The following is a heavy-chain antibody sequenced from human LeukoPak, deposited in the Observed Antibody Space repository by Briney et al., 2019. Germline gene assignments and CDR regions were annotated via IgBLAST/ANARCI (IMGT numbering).Heavy chain of an antibody. CDR3: ARGISAARRYYFDS. V-gene: IGHV3-7*01. CDR1: GFTFSTYW. CDR2: IKEDGSEK. J-gene: IGHJ4*02. D-gene: IGHD6-6*01. Sequence: GGSLRLSCAASGFTFSTYWMSWVRQAPGKGLEWVANIKEDGSEKYYLDSVKGRFTISKDNADNSLYLQMNSLRSADTAIYYCARGISAARRYYFDSWGQGILVTVS.